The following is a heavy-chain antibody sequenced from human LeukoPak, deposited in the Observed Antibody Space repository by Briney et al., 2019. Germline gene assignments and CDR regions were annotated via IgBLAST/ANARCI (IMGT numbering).Heavy chain of an antibody. Sequence: PSETLSLTCTVSGGSISTYYWSWIRQPAGKGLEWIGRICTSGSTDYNPSLKSRVTMSVDKSKNQSSLKLSSVTAADTAMYYCARARQLALFDFWGQGTLVTVSS. CDR3: ARARQLALFDF. V-gene: IGHV4-4*07. CDR1: GGSISTYY. J-gene: IGHJ4*02. CDR2: ICTSGST. D-gene: IGHD6-13*01.